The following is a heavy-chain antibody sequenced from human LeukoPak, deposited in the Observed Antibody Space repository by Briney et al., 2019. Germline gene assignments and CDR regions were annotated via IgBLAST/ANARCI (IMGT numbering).Heavy chain of an antibody. CDR2: IWYDGSKT. Sequence: GRSLRLSCVTSGFTFKNYGMHWVRQAPGKGLEWVAIIWYDGSKTYYGDSAKGRFTISRDNSKNTPYLQMNSLRVEDTAVYFCAKDWDFWRGYPYAFDIWGQGTMVTVPS. D-gene: IGHD3-3*01. CDR1: GFTFKNYG. CDR3: AKDWDFWRGYPYAFDI. J-gene: IGHJ3*02. V-gene: IGHV3-33*06.